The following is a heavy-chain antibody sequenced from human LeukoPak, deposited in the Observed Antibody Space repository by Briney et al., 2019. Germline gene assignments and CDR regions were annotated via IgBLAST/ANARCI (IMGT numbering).Heavy chain of an antibody. D-gene: IGHD3-3*01. CDR3: ARAPPIFGVAPDY. Sequence: SGGSLRLSCAASGFTFSSYEMNWVRQAPGKGLEWVSYISSSGSTIYYADSVKGRFTISRDNAKNSLYLQMNSLRAEDTAVYYCARAPPIFGVAPDYWGQGTLVTVSS. CDR2: ISSSGSTI. V-gene: IGHV3-48*03. CDR1: GFTFSSYE. J-gene: IGHJ4*02.